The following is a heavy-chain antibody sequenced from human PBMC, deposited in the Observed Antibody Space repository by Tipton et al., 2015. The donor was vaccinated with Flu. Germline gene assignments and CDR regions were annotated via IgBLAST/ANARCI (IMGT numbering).Heavy chain of an antibody. Sequence: TLSLTCTVSGGSISSYYWSWIRQPPGKALEWIGNIYYSGSTNYNTSLRSRVTISVDTSKDQFSLKLSSVTAADTAVYYCARQEGRGWYFDLWGRGTLVTVSS. CDR3: ARQEGRGWYFDL. J-gene: IGHJ2*01. CDR1: GGSISSYY. CDR2: IYYSGST. V-gene: IGHV4-59*08.